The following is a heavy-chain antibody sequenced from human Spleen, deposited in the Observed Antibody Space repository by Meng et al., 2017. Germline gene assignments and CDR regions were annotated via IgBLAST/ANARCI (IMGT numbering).Heavy chain of an antibody. V-gene: IGHV4-38-2*01. D-gene: IGHD3-9*01. CDR1: GYSISSGYY. CDR2: IYYSGST. J-gene: IGHJ4*01. Sequence: SETLSLTCAVSGYSISSGYYWGWVRQPPGKGLEWIGSIYYSGSTYYNPSLKSLVNISLDTSKNQFSLGLRSVTAADTAVYYCARGRSHYDILTGYPYYFDYWGQGTLVTVSS. CDR3: ARGRSHYDILTGYPYYFDY.